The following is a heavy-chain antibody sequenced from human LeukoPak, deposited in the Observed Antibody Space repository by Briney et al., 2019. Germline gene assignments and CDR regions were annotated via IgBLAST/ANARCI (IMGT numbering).Heavy chain of an antibody. V-gene: IGHV3-7*04. CDR3: TSDSWYFDS. Sequence: GGSLSSSVEAPGFTLGSNGRSWLRQAPGKGLEWVANIKQDGSEKYYVDSTKGRFTISRDNAKNSLCLQMNSLRAEDTAVYYCTSDSWYFDSWGQGTLVTVSS. J-gene: IGHJ4*02. CDR2: IKQDGSEK. CDR1: GFTLGSNG.